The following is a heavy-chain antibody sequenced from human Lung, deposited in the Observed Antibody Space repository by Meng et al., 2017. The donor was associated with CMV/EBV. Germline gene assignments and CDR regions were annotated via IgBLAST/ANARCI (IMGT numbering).Heavy chain of an antibody. CDR2: INPTSGGT. CDR1: GYTFTGYY. CDR3: ARRYSSGYSNWFDP. Sequence: ASGYTFTGYYMHWVRQAPGQGLEWMGWINPTSGGTNYAQKFQGRVTMTRDTSISTAYMELSRLRSDDTAVYYCARRYSSGYSNWFDPWGQGTLVTVSS. V-gene: IGHV1-2*02. J-gene: IGHJ5*02. D-gene: IGHD3-22*01.